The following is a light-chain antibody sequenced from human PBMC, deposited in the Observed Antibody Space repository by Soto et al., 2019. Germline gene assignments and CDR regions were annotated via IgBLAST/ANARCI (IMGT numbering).Light chain of an antibody. CDR1: QGISSW. J-gene: IGKJ1*01. Sequence: DIQMTQCPSTLSASLGDRVTITFRASQGISSWLAWYQQKPEKAPKSLIYAASSLQSGVPSRFSGSASGTDFTLTISSLKPEDFATYYCQQYKIDWTFGQGTKVDIK. V-gene: IGKV1D-16*01. CDR3: QQYKIDWT. CDR2: AAS.